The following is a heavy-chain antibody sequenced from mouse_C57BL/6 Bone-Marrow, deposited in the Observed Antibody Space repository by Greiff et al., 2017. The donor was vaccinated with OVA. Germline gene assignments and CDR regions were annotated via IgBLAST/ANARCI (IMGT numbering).Heavy chain of an antibody. CDR2: ISSGGSYT. CDR1: GFTFSSYG. Sequence: EVKVVESGGDLVKPGGSLKLSCAASGFTFSSYGMSWVRQTPDKRLEWVATISSGGSYTYYPDSVKGRFTISRDNAKNNLYLQMSSLKSEDTAMYYCARGGLGRRDYAMDYWGQGTSVTVSS. D-gene: IGHD1-1*01. V-gene: IGHV5-6*02. J-gene: IGHJ4*01. CDR3: ARGGLGRRDYAMDY.